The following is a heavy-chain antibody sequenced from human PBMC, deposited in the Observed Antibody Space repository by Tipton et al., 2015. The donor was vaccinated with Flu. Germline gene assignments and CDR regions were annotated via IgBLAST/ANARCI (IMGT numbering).Heavy chain of an antibody. Sequence: TLSLTCTVSGGSISSYYWSWIRQPPGKGLEWIGYIYYSGSTNYNPSLKSRVTISVDTSKNQFSLKLSSVTAADTAVYYCARHSCSSTSCLYYYHYMDVWGKGTTVTVSS. CDR1: GGSISSYY. D-gene: IGHD2-2*01. J-gene: IGHJ6*03. V-gene: IGHV4-59*08. CDR2: IYYSGST. CDR3: ARHSCSSTSCLYYYHYMDV.